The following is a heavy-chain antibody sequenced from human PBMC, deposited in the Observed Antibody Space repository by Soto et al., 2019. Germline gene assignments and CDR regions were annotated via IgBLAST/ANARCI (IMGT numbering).Heavy chain of an antibody. Sequence: GSLRLSCAASGFTFSTYNMDWVRQAPGKGLEWVSSISSSSSYIYYADSVKGRFTISRDNAKNSLYLQMNSLRAEDTAVYYCARGLLGGRNWFDSWGQGTLVTVSS. J-gene: IGHJ5*01. D-gene: IGHD2-15*01. V-gene: IGHV3-21*01. CDR2: ISSSSSYI. CDR3: ARGLLGGRNWFDS. CDR1: GFTFSTYN.